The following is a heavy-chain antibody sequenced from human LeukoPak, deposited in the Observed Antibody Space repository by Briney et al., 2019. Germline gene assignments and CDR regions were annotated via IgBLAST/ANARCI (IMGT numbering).Heavy chain of an antibody. CDR3: ARLGSSGSFDH. V-gene: IGHV4-59*08. D-gene: IGHD6-19*01. CDR1: GGSISTNH. Sequence: PSETLSLTCTVSGGSISTNHWSWIRQPPEKGLEWIGYMYNSGSTNYNPSLKSRVTISVDTSKNQLSLKLSSVTAADTAVYYCARLGSSGSFDHWGQGTLVTVSS. J-gene: IGHJ4*02. CDR2: MYNSGST.